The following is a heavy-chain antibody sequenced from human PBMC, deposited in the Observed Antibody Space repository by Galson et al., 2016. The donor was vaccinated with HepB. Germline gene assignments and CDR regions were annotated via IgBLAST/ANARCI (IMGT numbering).Heavy chain of an antibody. J-gene: IGHJ6*02. CDR2: FYPGDSDT. V-gene: IGHV5-51*01. CDR1: GYPFTEFW. CDR3: VRHAPRGTTYGMDV. Sequence: QSGAEVKEPGESLKISCEGSGYPFTEFWIAWVRQMPGRGLEWMGIFYPGDSDTRYSPSFRGQVTISADKSINTVYLQWSSLKTSDTATYYCVRHAPRGTTYGMDVWGQGTTVSVSS. D-gene: IGHD1-1*01.